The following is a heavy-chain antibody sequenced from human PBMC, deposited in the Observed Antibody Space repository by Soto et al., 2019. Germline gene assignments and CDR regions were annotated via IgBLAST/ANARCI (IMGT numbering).Heavy chain of an antibody. Sequence: VGSLRLSCAASGFTFRNYAMSWVRQAPGKGLEWVSAFSGSNTNTYYADSVKGRFTISRDNSKNTLYLQMNSLRAEDTALYYCAKGAKWELPLDYWGQGTLVTVSS. V-gene: IGHV3-23*01. CDR1: GFTFRNYA. D-gene: IGHD1-26*01. J-gene: IGHJ4*02. CDR3: AKGAKWELPLDY. CDR2: FSGSNTNT.